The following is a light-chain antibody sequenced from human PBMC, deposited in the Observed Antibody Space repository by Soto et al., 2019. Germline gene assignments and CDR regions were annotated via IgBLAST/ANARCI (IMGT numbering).Light chain of an antibody. CDR1: SSAVGSYTL. CDR2: EGS. J-gene: IGLJ1*01. Sequence: QSALTQPASVSGSPGQSITISCTGTSSAVGSYTLVSWYQQHPGKAPKLMIYEGSKRPSGVSNRFSGSKSDNTASLTISGLQAEDEADYYCCSYAGTSTYVFGTGTKLTVL. CDR3: CSYAGTSTYV. V-gene: IGLV2-23*01.